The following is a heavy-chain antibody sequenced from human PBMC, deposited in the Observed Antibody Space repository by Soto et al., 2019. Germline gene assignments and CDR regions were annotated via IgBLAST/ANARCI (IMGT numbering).Heavy chain of an antibody. D-gene: IGHD2-15*01. V-gene: IGHV6-1*01. CDR2: TYYRSKWYK. Sequence: TLAGTYCISGGRVYNNNAAWNWIRQSPSRGLEWLGRTYYRSKWYKEYAASVKSRITINPDTSKNQFSLQLNSVSPEDTAVYYCARTVGWLDPWGQGTLVTVSS. CDR3: ARTVGWLDP. J-gene: IGHJ5*02. CDR1: GGRVYNNNAA.